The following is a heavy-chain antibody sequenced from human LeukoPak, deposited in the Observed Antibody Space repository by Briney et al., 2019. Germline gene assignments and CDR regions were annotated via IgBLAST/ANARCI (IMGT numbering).Heavy chain of an antibody. CDR3: ARDSPPYSSSWYDMYYYYYYGMDV. J-gene: IGHJ6*02. CDR1: GYTFTSYD. CDR2: MNPNSGNT. V-gene: IGHV1-8*01. Sequence: ASVKVSCKASGYTFTSYDINWVRQATGQGLEWMGWMNPNSGNTGYVQKFQGRVTMTRDTSTNTAYMELSSLRSEDTAVYYCARDSPPYSSSWYDMYYYYYYGMDVWGQGTTVTVSS. D-gene: IGHD6-13*01.